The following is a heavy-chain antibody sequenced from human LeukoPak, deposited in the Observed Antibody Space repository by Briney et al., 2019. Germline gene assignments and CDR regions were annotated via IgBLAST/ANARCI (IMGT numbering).Heavy chain of an antibody. CDR2: IYPGDSDT. CDR3: ARHRDYGDSHAFDI. V-gene: IGHV5-51*01. J-gene: IGHJ3*02. D-gene: IGHD4-17*01. Sequence: GESLKISCKCSGYSFTSYRIGWVRQMPGKGLEWMGIIYPGDSDTRYSPSFQGQVTISADKSISTAYLQWSSLKASDTAMYSCARHRDYGDSHAFDIWGQGTMVTVSS. CDR1: GYSFTSYR.